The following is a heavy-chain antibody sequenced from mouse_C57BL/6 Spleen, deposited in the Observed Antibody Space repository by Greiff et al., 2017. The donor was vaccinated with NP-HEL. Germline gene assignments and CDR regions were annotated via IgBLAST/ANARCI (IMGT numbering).Heavy chain of an antibody. V-gene: IGHV1-26*01. J-gene: IGHJ2*01. CDR2: INPNNGGT. CDR3: ARKRLTGNYFDY. CDR1: GYTFTDYY. Sequence: VQLQQSGPELVKPGASVKISCKASGYTFTDYYMNWVKQSHGKSLEWIGDINPNNGGTSYNQKFKGKATLTVDKSSSTAYMELRSLTSEDSAVYYCARKRLTGNYFDYWGQGTTLTVSS. D-gene: IGHD4-1*01.